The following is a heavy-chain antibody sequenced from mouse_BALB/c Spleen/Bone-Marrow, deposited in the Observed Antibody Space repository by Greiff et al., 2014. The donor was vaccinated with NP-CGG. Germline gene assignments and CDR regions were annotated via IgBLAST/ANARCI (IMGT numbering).Heavy chain of an antibody. CDR2: IDLFYGGT. CDR3: ARSRYDGTYWYFDV. D-gene: IGHD2-14*01. V-gene: IGHV1-39*01. Sequence: VQLKESGPELEKPGASGKIFCQASGNSFTANNMNWGKQSNGKSLEWIGKIDLFYGGTSYNQKFKGKATLTVDKSSSTAYMQLKSLTSEDSAVYYGARSRYDGTYWYFDVWGAGTTVTVSS. CDR1: GNSFTANN. J-gene: IGHJ1*01.